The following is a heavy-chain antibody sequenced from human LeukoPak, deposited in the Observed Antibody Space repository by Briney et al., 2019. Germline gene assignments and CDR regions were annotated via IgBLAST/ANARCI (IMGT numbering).Heavy chain of an antibody. CDR3: AKGTEYYYDSSGFSTPGFDY. CDR2: IHYDGSNK. V-gene: IGHV3-30*02. Sequence: GGSLRLSCAASGFTFSSYGMHWVRQAPGKGMEWVAFIHYDGSNKYYADSVKGRFSISRDNSKNTLYLQMNSLRAEDTAVYYCAKGTEYYYDSSGFSTPGFDYWGQGTLVTVSS. D-gene: IGHD3-22*01. J-gene: IGHJ4*02. CDR1: GFTFSSYG.